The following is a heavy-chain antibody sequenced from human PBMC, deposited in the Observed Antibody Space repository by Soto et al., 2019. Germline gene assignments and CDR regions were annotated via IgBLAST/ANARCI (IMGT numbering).Heavy chain of an antibody. CDR2: TSFDGSNK. CDR3: ARDAYYLDTSGYSYL. D-gene: IGHD3-22*01. V-gene: IGHV3-30-3*01. Sequence: QVQLVESGGGVVQPGGSPRLSCAASGFTFSDYAMHWVRQAPGKGLEWVAITSFDGSNKYYADSVKGRFTISRDNSKNTLFLQMNSLRPEDTAVYYCARDAYYLDTSGYSYLWGQGTLVTVSS. CDR1: GFTFSDYA. J-gene: IGHJ4*02.